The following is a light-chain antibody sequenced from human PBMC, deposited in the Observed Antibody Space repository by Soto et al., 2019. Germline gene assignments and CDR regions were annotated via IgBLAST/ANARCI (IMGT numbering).Light chain of an antibody. V-gene: IGKV3-15*01. CDR2: GAS. Sequence: PATLSVSPGERATLSCTSSQSISSNLAWFHQKPGQSPRLLIYGASTRATGVPARFSGSGSGADFTLTISSLQSEDFAVYYCQQYKNWPRTFGQGTKV. J-gene: IGKJ1*01. CDR3: QQYKNWPRT. CDR1: QSISSN.